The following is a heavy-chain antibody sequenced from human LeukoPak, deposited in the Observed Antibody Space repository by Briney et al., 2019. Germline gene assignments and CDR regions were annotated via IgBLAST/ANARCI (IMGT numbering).Heavy chain of an antibody. V-gene: IGHV1-18*01. J-gene: IGHJ3*02. CDR1: GYTFTSYG. D-gene: IGHD3-16*02. CDR2: ISAYNGNT. CDR3: ARDNGYVWGSYRNAFDI. Sequence: ASVKVSCKASGYTFTSYGISWVRQAPGQGLEWMGWISAYNGNTNYAQKLQGRVTMTTDTSTSTAYMELRSLRSDDTAVYYCARDNGYVWGSYRNAFDIWGQGTMVTVSS.